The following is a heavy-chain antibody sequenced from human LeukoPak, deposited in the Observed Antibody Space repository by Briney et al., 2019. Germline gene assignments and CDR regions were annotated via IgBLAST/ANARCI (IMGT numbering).Heavy chain of an antibody. CDR2: ISGSGYYT. D-gene: IGHD3-16*01. V-gene: IGHV3-23*01. Sequence: GGSLRLSCEASSSGFTFGNFALSWVRQAPGKGLEWVSGISGSGYYTYYADSVKGRFTISRDNSKNTLYIEMNSLRAEDTAVYYCAKGGSWGDYYFYFYMDVWGKGTTVTVSS. CDR1: SSGFTFGNFA. J-gene: IGHJ6*03. CDR3: AKGGSWGDYYFYFYMDV.